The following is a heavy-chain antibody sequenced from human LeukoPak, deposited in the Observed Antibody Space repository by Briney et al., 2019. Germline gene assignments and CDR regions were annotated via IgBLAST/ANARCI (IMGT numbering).Heavy chain of an antibody. J-gene: IGHJ4*02. CDR2: INPNSGGT. Sequence: ASVKVSCKASGGTFSSYAISWVRQAPGQGLEWMGRINPNSGGTNYAQKFQGRVTMTRDTSISTAYMELSRLRSDDTAVYYCARVNRPIVGAIFRTRDYFDYWGQGTLVTVSS. D-gene: IGHD1-26*01. CDR3: ARVNRPIVGAIFRTRDYFDY. CDR1: GGTFSSYA. V-gene: IGHV1-2*06.